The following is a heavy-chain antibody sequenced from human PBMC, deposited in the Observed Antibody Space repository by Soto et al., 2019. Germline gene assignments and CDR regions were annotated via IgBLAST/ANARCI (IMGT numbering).Heavy chain of an antibody. V-gene: IGHV1-69*02. J-gene: IGHJ3*02. CDR2: IIPILGIA. CDR1: GGTFSSYT. D-gene: IGHD2-15*01. CDR3: ARQVDRTRDAFAI. Sequence: QVQLVQSGAEVKKPGSSVKVSCEASGGTFSSYTISWVRQAPGQGLECMGRIIPILGIANYAQKVQRRVTSTPDKSTSTAYMELSSLTSEHTAGYYCARQVDRTRDAFAIWGQGTMVTVSS.